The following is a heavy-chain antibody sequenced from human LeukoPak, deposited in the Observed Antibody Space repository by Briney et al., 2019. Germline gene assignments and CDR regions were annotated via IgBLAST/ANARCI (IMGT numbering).Heavy chain of an antibody. J-gene: IGHJ4*02. Sequence: SETLSLTCIVSGGSISSSSSCYWDWVRQPPGKGLEWIGSIYYTGNTYYNPSLKSRVTISVDTSKNQFSLNLSSVTAADTAVYYCARDGRICSGGDCYHSTDFWGQGTLVTVSS. CDR3: ARDGRICSGGDCYHSTDF. CDR2: IYYTGNT. D-gene: IGHD2-15*01. V-gene: IGHV4-39*07. CDR1: GGSISSSSSCY.